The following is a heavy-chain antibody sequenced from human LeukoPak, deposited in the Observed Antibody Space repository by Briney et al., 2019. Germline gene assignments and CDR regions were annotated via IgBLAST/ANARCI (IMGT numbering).Heavy chain of an antibody. CDR2: ISYDGSNK. CDR1: GFTLSSYG. V-gene: IGHV3-30*18. D-gene: IGHD3-10*01. CDR3: AKDQYYGMGSPLDY. J-gene: IGHJ4*02. Sequence: PGRSLRLSCAASGFTLSSYGMNWVRQAPGKGLEGVAVISYDGSNKFYADSVKGRFTISRDNSKNTLYLQMNSLRAEDTAVYYCAKDQYYGMGSPLDYWGQGTLVTVSS.